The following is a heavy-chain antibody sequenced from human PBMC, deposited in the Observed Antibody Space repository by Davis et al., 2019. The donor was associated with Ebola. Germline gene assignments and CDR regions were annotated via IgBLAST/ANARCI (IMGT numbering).Heavy chain of an antibody. D-gene: IGHD3-22*01. Sequence: PGGSLRLSCVASGFTFENHAMNWVRQAPGRGLEWVSSISGSGASTYYADSVKGRFTISRDNSKNTLYLQMNSLRAEDTAVYYCAKDPLNYYDSSGYYSDYFDYWGQGTLVTVSS. CDR3: AKDPLNYYDSSGYYSDYFDY. V-gene: IGHV3-23*01. CDR2: ISGSGAST. J-gene: IGHJ4*02. CDR1: GFTFENHA.